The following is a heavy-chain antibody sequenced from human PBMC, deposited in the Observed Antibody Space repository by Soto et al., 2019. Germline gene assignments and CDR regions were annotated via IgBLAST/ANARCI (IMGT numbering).Heavy chain of an antibody. D-gene: IGHD5-18*01. Sequence: QLQMQESGSGLLKPSQTLSLTCTVSGGSIRNDGYSWSWIRQPPGKGLEWIGYIYYSGTTYHNPSLRSRLTISGDASKNQFSLKLSSVTAADTALYYCARGRGYSYGPYYFDYWGQGTLVTVSS. CDR2: IYYSGTT. CDR3: ARGRGYSYGPYYFDY. CDR1: GGSIRNDGYS. J-gene: IGHJ4*02. V-gene: IGHV4-30-2*05.